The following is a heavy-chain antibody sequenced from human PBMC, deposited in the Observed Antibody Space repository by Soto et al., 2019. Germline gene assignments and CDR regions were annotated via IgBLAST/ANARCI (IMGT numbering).Heavy chain of an antibody. D-gene: IGHD1-26*01. CDR3: ARDGNGQRGSPH. CDR1: GFTVSNNF. J-gene: IGHJ4*02. Sequence: EVQLVATGGGLIQPGGSLRLSCAASGFTVSNNFMIWVRQAPGKGLEWVSLIFSDGTTHYADSVRGRFTISRDNSKNTLYLQMNSLRAEETAVYYCARDGNGQRGSPHWGQGTLVTVSS. V-gene: IGHV3-53*02. CDR2: IFSDGTT.